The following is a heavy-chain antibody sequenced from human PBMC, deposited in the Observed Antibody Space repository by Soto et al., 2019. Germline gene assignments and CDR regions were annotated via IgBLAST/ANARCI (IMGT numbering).Heavy chain of an antibody. J-gene: IGHJ4*02. CDR3: ARGSYGTGSDY. CDR2: VFHSGST. D-gene: IGHD3-10*01. Sequence: QLQLQESGSGLVKPSQTLSLTCTVSGGSISSGGYSWSWIRQPPGKGLEWIGYVFHSGSTYYSPSLKSRVTISVDGSKNQFSLKLSSVTAEDTAVYYCARGSYGTGSDYWGQGTLVTVSS. V-gene: IGHV4-30-2*01. CDR1: GGSISSGGYS.